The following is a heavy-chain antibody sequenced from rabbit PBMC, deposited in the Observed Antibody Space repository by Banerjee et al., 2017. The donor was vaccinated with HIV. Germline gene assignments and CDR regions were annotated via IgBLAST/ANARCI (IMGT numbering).Heavy chain of an antibody. CDR1: GLDFSSSYW. CDR2: IYVGSSGSP. Sequence: QEQLVESGGDLVKPGASLTLTCKASGLDFSSSYWICWVRQAPGKGLEWIACIYVGSSGSPYYASWAKGRFTISKTSSTTVTLQITSLTAADTATYFCARGDDGDPSYGYALSLWGPGTLVTVS. J-gene: IGHJ6*01. D-gene: IGHD6-1*01. V-gene: IGHV1S45*01. CDR3: ARGDDGDPSYGYALSL.